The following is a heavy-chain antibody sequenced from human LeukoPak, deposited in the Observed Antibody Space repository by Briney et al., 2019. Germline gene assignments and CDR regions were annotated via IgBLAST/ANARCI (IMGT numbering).Heavy chain of an antibody. D-gene: IGHD3-10*01. CDR1: GASLNTYY. V-gene: IGHV4-59*13. CDR3: ARAIILSGAYYMDV. Sequence: PSETLSLPCTVSGASLNTYYWTWLRQAPGKALEWIVFNYNSRNPDYDPSPNRRATMSLDTSKNRSSLNSTSRTAAAAPIYYFARAIILSGAYYMDVWDKGTTVTVS. J-gene: IGHJ6*03. CDR2: NYNSRNP.